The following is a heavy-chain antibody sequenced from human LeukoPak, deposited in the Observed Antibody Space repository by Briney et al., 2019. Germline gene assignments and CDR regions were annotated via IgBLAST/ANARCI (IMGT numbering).Heavy chain of an antibody. Sequence: SVKVSCKASGGTFSSYAISWVRQAPGQGLEWMGGIIPIFGTANYAQKFQGRVTITADESTSTAYMELSSLRSEDTAVYYCAREGGAGYCSSTSCYTGAFDIWGQGTMVTVSS. CDR2: IIPIFGTA. D-gene: IGHD2-2*02. CDR1: GGTFSSYA. J-gene: IGHJ3*02. V-gene: IGHV1-69*01. CDR3: AREGGAGYCSSTSCYTGAFDI.